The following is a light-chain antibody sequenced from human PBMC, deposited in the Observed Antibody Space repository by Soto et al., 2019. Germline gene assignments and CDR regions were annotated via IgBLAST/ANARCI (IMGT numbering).Light chain of an antibody. V-gene: IGKV1-5*03. CDR3: QPYNSYST. CDR1: QTISSW. Sequence: ITRSHSRLSGSVGGRRTMTCRASQTISSWLAWYQQKPGKAPKLLIYKASTLKSGVPSRFSGSGSGTEITLTISSLHPAAFAPYHCQPYNSYSTFAPGTQVDIK. CDR2: KAS. J-gene: IGKJ1*01.